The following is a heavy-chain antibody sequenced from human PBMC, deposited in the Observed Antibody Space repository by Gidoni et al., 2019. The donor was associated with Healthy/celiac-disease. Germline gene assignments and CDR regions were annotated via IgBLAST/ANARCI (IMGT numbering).Heavy chain of an antibody. J-gene: IGHJ4*02. Sequence: EVQLLESGGGLVQPGGSLRLSCAAPGFTFSSYAMSWVRQAPGKGLEWVSAISGSGGSTYYADSVKGRFTISRDNSKNTLYLQMNSLRAEDTAVYYCAKDSNVVVPILYYFDYWGQGTLVTVSS. CDR2: ISGSGGST. CDR3: AKDSNVVVPILYYFDY. V-gene: IGHV3-23*01. D-gene: IGHD2-2*01. CDR1: GFTFSSYA.